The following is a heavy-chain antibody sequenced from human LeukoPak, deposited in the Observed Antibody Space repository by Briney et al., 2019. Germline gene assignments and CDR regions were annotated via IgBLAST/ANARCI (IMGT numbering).Heavy chain of an antibody. V-gene: IGHV3-74*01. Sequence: GGSLRLPCAASGFAFSAYWMHWVRQAPGKGLEWVSRINEDATTITYADSVKGRFIISRDNSKKSLYLQMNNLRAEDTAVYYCVRDLILVWTPGDDFDFWGQGTLVIVSS. CDR1: GFAFSAYW. J-gene: IGHJ4*02. D-gene: IGHD3-16*01. CDR2: INEDATTI. CDR3: VRDLILVWTPGDDFDF.